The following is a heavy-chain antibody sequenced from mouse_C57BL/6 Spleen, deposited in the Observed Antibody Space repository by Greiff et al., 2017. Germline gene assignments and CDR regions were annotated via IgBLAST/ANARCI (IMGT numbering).Heavy chain of an antibody. V-gene: IGHV1-26*01. J-gene: IGHJ3*01. CDR2: INPNNGGT. CDR1: GYTFTDYY. CDR3: AKPGPRAGAPFAY. Sequence: VQLQQSGPELVKPGASVKISCKASGYTFTDYYMNWVKQSHGKSLEWIGDINPNNGGTIYNQKFKGKATLTVDKSSSTAYMELRSLTSEDSAVYYCAKPGPRAGAPFAYWGQGTLVTVSA.